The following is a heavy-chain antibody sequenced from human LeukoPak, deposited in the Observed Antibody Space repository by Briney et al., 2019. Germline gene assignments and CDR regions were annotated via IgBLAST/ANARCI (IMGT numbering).Heavy chain of an antibody. CDR1: GYTFSPYA. J-gene: IGHJ4*02. D-gene: IGHD4-11*01. Sequence: GGSLRLSCAASGYTFSPYAMSWVRQAPGKGVEWVSAITGSSGSTYYADSVKGRFTISRDNSRNTLYLQMISLRAEDTGVYYCAKRCANRQQKSNFRYFDSWGQGTLVTVSS. CDR2: ITGSSGST. CDR3: AKRCANRQQKSNFRYFDS. V-gene: IGHV3-23*01.